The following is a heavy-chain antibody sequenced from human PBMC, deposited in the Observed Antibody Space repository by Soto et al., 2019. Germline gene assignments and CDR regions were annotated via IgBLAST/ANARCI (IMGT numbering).Heavy chain of an antibody. V-gene: IGHV1-2*04. Sequence: QVQLVQSGAEVKKLGASVKVSCKASGYTFTAYYIHWVRQAPGQGLEWVGWINPNSGDTNYAQRFQGWVTMTRDTSVSTAYMDLTRLRSDDTAVYYCARGGYTYGYGLDYWCQGTLVTVSS. J-gene: IGHJ4*02. CDR2: INPNSGDT. CDR3: ARGGYTYGYGLDY. D-gene: IGHD5-18*01. CDR1: GYTFTAYY.